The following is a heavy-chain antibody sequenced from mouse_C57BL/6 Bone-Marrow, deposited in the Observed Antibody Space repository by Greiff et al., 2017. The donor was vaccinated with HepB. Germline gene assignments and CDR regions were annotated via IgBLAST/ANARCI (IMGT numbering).Heavy chain of an antibody. Sequence: EVKLQESGPELVKPGASVKISCKASGYSFTGYYMNWVKQSPEKSLEWIGEINPSTGGTTYNQKFKAKATLTVDKSSSTAYMQLKSLTSEDSAVYYCARDYYSNFSDAYWGQGTLVTVSA. V-gene: IGHV1-42*01. D-gene: IGHD2-5*01. CDR3: ARDYYSNFSDAY. CDR1: GYSFTGYY. CDR2: INPSTGGT. J-gene: IGHJ3*01.